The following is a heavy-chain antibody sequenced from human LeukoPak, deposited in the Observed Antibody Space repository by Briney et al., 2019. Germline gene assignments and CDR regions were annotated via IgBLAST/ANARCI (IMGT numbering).Heavy chain of an antibody. CDR1: GGSISSGGYY. CDR2: IYYSGST. D-gene: IGHD6-13*01. J-gene: IGHJ5*02. CDR3: ARSPSSSWYWFDP. Sequence: SETLSLTCTVSGGSISSGGYYWSWIRQHPGKGLEWIGYIYYSGSTYYNPSLKSRVTISVDTSKNQFSLKLSSVTAADTAVYSCARSPSSSWYWFDPWGQGTLVTVSS. V-gene: IGHV4-31*03.